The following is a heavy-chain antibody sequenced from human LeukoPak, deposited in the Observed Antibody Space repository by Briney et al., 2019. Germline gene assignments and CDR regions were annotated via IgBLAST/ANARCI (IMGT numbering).Heavy chain of an antibody. D-gene: IGHD3-16*01. CDR3: ARVEEAIGAFDI. J-gene: IGHJ3*02. V-gene: IGHV3-30-3*01. CDR1: GFTFSSYA. CDR2: ISYDGSNK. Sequence: GRSLRLSCAASGFTFSSYAMHWVRQAPGKGLEWVAVISYDGSNKYYADSVKGRFTISRDSSKNTLYLQMNSLRAEDTAVYYCARVEEAIGAFDIWGQGTMVTVSS.